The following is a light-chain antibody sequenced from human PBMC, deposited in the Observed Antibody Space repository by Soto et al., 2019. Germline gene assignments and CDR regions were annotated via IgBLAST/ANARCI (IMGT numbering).Light chain of an antibody. Sequence: QSALTQPRSVSGSPGQSVTISCTGNNNDVGGYNYVSWYQQHPGKAPKLMIYDVSKRPSGVPDRFSGSKSGNTASLTISGLQAEDEADYYCCSYAGSYRVFGTGTKVTVL. CDR2: DVS. CDR3: CSYAGSYRV. CDR1: NNDVGGYNY. V-gene: IGLV2-11*01. J-gene: IGLJ1*01.